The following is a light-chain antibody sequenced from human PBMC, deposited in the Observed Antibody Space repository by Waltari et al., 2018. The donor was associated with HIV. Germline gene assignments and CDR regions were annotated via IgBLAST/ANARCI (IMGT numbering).Light chain of an antibody. J-gene: IGLJ2*01. CDR1: FSDIGSYNS. V-gene: IGLV2-14*03. Sequence: QSALTQPASVSGSPGQSITVSCTGTFSDIGSYNSVSWYQQHPGEAPKLIVYDVTNRPSGFSHSFSVSKAGNTASLTISGLQTEDEADYYCSSLTTRSTLVIFGGGTRLTV. CDR3: SSLTTRSTLVI. CDR2: DVT.